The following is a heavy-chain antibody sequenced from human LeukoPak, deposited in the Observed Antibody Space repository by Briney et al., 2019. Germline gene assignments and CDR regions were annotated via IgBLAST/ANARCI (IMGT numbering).Heavy chain of an antibody. CDR2: IIPIFGTA. Sequence: SVKVSCKASGGTFSSYAISWVRQARGQGVEWMGRIIPIFGTANYAQKFQGSVTITADKSSSTAYMELSSLRSEDTAVYCCASFPLQDYYDSSGPSWGQGTMVSVSS. J-gene: IGHJ3*01. CDR1: GGTFSSYA. D-gene: IGHD3-22*01. CDR3: ASFPLQDYYDSSGPS. V-gene: IGHV1-69*06.